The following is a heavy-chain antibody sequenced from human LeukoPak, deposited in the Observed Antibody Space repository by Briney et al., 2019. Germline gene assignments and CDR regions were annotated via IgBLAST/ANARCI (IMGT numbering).Heavy chain of an antibody. J-gene: IGHJ4*02. V-gene: IGHV3-23*01. CDR2: ISGSGGST. CDR1: GFTFSSYA. Sequence: GGSLRLSCAASGFTFSSYAMSWVRQAPGKGLEWVSAISGSGGSTYYADSVKGRFTISRDNSKNTLYLQMNSLRAEDTAVYYCAKSDIVVVVAAKDYFDYWGQGTLVTVST. CDR3: AKSDIVVVVAAKDYFDY. D-gene: IGHD2-15*01.